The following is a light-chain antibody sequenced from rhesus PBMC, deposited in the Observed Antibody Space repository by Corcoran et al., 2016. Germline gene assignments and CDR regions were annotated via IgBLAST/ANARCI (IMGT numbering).Light chain of an antibody. CDR2: RAS. Sequence: DIQMTQSPSSLSASVGDRVTITCRASQGISNWLAWYQQKTGKAPKLLIYRASNLETGVPSRLSGSGSGTEFTLTISSMQPEDIATYYCQQHDNSPWTFGQGTKVEIK. V-gene: IGKV1-69*01. CDR1: QGISNW. CDR3: QQHDNSPWT. J-gene: IGKJ1*01.